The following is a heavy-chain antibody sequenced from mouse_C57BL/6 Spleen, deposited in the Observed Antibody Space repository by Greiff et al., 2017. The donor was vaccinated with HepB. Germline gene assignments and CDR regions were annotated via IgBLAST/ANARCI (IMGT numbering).Heavy chain of an antibody. J-gene: IGHJ4*01. Sequence: VQLQQPGAELVKPGASVKMSCKASGYTFTSYWITWVKQRPGQGLEWIGDIYPGSGSTNYNEKFKSKATLTVDTSSSTAYMQLSNLTSEDSAVYYCARQERSDPYYYAMDYWGQGTSVTVSS. CDR1: GYTFTSYW. CDR3: ARQERSDPYYYAMDY. CDR2: IYPGSGST. V-gene: IGHV1-55*01.